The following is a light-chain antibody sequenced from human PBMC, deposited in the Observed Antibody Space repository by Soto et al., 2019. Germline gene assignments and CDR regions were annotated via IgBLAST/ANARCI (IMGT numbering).Light chain of an antibody. Sequence: DIETTQSPSSLSASVGDTVTITCRASQGIKSYLNWYQQKPGKAPKLLIYGASSLHSGVPSRFSGSGSGTDFTLTISSLQPEDYATYYCQQSYSTPPLTFGGGTKVEIK. J-gene: IGKJ4*01. V-gene: IGKV1-39*01. CDR3: QQSYSTPPLT. CDR2: GAS. CDR1: QGIKSY.